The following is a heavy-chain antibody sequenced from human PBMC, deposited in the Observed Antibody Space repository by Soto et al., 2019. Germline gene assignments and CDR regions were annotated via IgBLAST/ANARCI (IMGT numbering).Heavy chain of an antibody. Sequence: QVPLLQSGGAVKKPGASVKVSCNSSDHTFTSYGITWVRRAPGQGLEWMGWISGYNGNTKYAQKFQDRVTMSADTSTRTAYMEMRSLTSDDTAVYFCAATGGHYFGLDVWGQGTTVTVSS. D-gene: IGHD2-8*02. V-gene: IGHV1-18*01. CDR1: DHTFTSYG. CDR3: AATGGHYFGLDV. CDR2: ISGYNGNT. J-gene: IGHJ6*02.